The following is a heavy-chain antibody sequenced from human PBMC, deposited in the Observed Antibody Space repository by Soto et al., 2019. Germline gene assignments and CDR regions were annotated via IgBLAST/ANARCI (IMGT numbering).Heavy chain of an antibody. D-gene: IGHD1-26*01. V-gene: IGHV1-3*01. CDR3: ARDDSGFSGSHYIDYFNY. J-gene: IGHJ4*02. CDR2: INGGNGNT. CDR1: GNTVPNYA. Sequence: QVQLVQSGAELKKPGASVKVSCKASGNTVPNYAIHWVRQAPGQRLEWMGWINGGNGNTYYSKHFQGRVTSTRDTSAGTVYMQLSSLTTEDTAVYSCARDDSGFSGSHYIDYFNYWGQGALVTVSS.